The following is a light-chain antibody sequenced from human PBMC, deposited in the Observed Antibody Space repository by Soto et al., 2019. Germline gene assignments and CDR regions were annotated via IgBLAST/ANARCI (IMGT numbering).Light chain of an antibody. J-gene: IGLJ1*01. CDR2: DVT. V-gene: IGLV2-8*01. CDR3: SSYAGTHVV. Sequence: QSALTQPPPAPRSPGHSVTISCTGTSSDVGGYNYVSWYQQHPGKAPKLMIYDVTQRPSGVPDRFSGAKSGNTASLTVSGLQAEDEADYYCSSYAGTHVVFGTGTKVTVL. CDR1: SSDVGGYNY.